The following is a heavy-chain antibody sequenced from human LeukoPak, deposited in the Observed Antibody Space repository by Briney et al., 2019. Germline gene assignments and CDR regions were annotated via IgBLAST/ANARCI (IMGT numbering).Heavy chain of an antibody. D-gene: IGHD1-26*01. CDR1: GFTVGSNY. J-gene: IGHJ3*01. Sequence: GGSLRLSCAASGFTVGSNYMTWVRQAPGKGLEWVSVIYSGGSTYYADSVKGRFTISRDNSKNTLYLQMYSLRAEDTAVYYCATGGSFAAFDSWGQGTMVTVSS. V-gene: IGHV3-53*01. CDR2: IYSGGST. CDR3: ATGGSFAAFDS.